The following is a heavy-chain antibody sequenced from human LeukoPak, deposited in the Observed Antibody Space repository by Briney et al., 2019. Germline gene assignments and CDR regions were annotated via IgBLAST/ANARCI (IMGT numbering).Heavy chain of an antibody. CDR2: INWNGGST. V-gene: IGHV3-20*04. CDR1: GFTFDDYG. D-gene: IGHD2-2*01. J-gene: IGHJ5*02. Sequence: GGSLRLSCAASGFTFDDYGMSWVRQAPGKGLEWVSGINWNGGSTGYADSVKGRFTISRDNAKNSLYLQMNSLRAEDTALYYCARDIVVVPAAIPRPWAWFDPWGQGTLVTVSS. CDR3: ARDIVVVPAAIPRPWAWFDP.